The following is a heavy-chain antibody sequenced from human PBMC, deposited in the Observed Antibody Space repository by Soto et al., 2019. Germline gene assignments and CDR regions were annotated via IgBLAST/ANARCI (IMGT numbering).Heavy chain of an antibody. D-gene: IGHD2-15*01. CDR3: AKARDLTVTYSCFDY. V-gene: IGHV3-23*01. Sequence: EVQLLESGGGLVQPGGSLRLSCAASGFAFSTYTMSWLRQAPGKGLEWVSAINPSGGYTYADSVEGRFTISRDNSKNTLYLQMNSLRVEDTAIYYCAKARDLTVTYSCFDYWGQGTLLTVSS. CDR1: GFAFSTYT. CDR2: INPSGGYT. J-gene: IGHJ4*02.